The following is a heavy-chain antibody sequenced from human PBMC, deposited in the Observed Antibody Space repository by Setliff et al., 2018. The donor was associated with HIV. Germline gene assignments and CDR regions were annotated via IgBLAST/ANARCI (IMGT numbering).Heavy chain of an antibody. CDR2: ISYDGSNK. D-gene: IGHD1-26*01. J-gene: IGHJ4*02. Sequence: GGSLRLSCAASGFTFSSYAMHWVRQAPGKGLEWVAVISYDGSNKYYADSVKGRFTISRDNSKNTLYLQMNSLRAEDTAVYYCARAHSGSYYFDYWGQGTLVTVSS. V-gene: IGHV3-30-3*01. CDR3: ARAHSGSYYFDY. CDR1: GFTFSSYA.